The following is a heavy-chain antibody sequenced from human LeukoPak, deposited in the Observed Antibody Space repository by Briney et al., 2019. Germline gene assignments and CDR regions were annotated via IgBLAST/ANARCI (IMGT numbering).Heavy chain of an antibody. V-gene: IGHV4-61*02. CDR3: ARNPSIAALYYFDY. CDR2: IYTSGST. CDR1: GGSISSGSYY. J-gene: IGHJ4*02. D-gene: IGHD6-6*01. Sequence: SETLSLTCTVSGGSISSGSYYWSWIRQPAGKGLEWIGRIYTSGSTNYNPSLKSRVTISVDTSKNQFSLKLSSVTAADTAVYYCARNPSIAALYYFDYWGQGTLVTVSS.